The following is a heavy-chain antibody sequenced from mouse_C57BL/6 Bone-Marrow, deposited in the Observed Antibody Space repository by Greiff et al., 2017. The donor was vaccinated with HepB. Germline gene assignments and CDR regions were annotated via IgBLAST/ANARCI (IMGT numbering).Heavy chain of an antibody. J-gene: IGHJ3*01. CDR2: ISYDGSN. CDR3: ARDRYGYDVLWFAY. D-gene: IGHD2-2*01. V-gene: IGHV3-6*01. CDR1: GYSITSGYY. Sequence: EVKLMESGPGLVKPSQSLSLTCSVTGYSITSGYYWNWIRQFPGNKLEWMGYISYDGSNNYNPPLKNRISITRDTSKNQFFLKLNSVTTEDTATYYCARDRYGYDVLWFAYWGQGTLVTVSA.